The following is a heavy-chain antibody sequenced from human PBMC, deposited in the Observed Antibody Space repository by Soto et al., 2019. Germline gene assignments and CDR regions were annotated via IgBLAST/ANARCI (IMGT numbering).Heavy chain of an antibody. J-gene: IGHJ3*02. CDR1: GGSISSSSYY. CDR3: ARPLGVGVAFGAFDI. Sequence: QLQLQESGPGLVKPSETLSLTCTVSGGSISSSSYYWGWIRQPPGKGLEWIGSIYYSGSTYYNPSLKSRVTISVDTSKNQFSLRLSSVTAADTAVYYCARPLGVGVAFGAFDIWGQGTMVTVSS. V-gene: IGHV4-39*01. D-gene: IGHD3-3*01. CDR2: IYYSGST.